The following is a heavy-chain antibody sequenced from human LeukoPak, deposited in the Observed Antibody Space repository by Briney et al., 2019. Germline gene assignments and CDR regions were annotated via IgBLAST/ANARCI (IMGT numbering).Heavy chain of an antibody. D-gene: IGHD6-19*01. CDR1: GFTFSIYW. CDR2: IKEDGSDK. J-gene: IGHJ4*02. CDR3: ARASAVAVTREY. Sequence: GGSLRLSCAASGFTFSIYWMSWVRQAPGKGLEWVANIKEDGSDKYYVDSVKGRFTISRDNAKNSLYLQMNSLRAEDTAVYYCARASAVAVTREYWGQGTLVTVSS. V-gene: IGHV3-7*01.